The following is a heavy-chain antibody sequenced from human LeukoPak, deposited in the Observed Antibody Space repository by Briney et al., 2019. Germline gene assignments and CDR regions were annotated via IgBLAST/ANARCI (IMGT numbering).Heavy chain of an antibody. CDR2: INPSGGST. CDR1: GYAFTSYY. Sequence: GASVKVSCKASGYAFTSYYMHWVRQAPGQGLEWMGIINPSGGSTSYAQKFQGRVTMTRDMSTSTVYMELSSLRSEDTAVYYCAREASSGAYNDYWGQGTLVTVSS. CDR3: AREASSGAYNDY. J-gene: IGHJ4*02. D-gene: IGHD1-26*01. V-gene: IGHV1-46*01.